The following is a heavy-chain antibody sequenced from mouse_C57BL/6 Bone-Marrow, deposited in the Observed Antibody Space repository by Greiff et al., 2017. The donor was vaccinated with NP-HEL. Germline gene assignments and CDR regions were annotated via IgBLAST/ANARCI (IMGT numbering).Heavy chain of an antibody. CDR2: INPNNGGT. CDR3: ARRGLNWDWFAY. J-gene: IGHJ3*01. Sequence: VQLQQSGPELVKPGASVKISCKASGYTFTDYYMNWVKQSHGKSLEWIGDINPNNGGTSYNQKFKGKATLTVDKSSSTAYMELRSLTSEDSAVYYCARRGLNWDWFAYWGQGTLVTVSA. CDR1: GYTFTDYY. V-gene: IGHV1-26*01. D-gene: IGHD4-1*01.